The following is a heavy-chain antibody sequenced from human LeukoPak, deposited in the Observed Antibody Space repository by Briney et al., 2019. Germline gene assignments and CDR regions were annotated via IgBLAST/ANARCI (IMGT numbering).Heavy chain of an antibody. Sequence: SETLSLTCTVSGGSISSSSYYWGWIRQPPGKGLEWIGSIYYSGSTYYNPSLKSRVTISVDTSKNQFSLKLSSVTAADTAVYYCARAHLYDILTGYNFWRSVISSTNWFDPWGQGTLVTVSS. CDR2: IYYSGST. J-gene: IGHJ5*02. CDR1: GGSISSSSYY. V-gene: IGHV4-39*07. D-gene: IGHD3-9*01. CDR3: ARAHLYDILTGYNFWRSVISSTNWFDP.